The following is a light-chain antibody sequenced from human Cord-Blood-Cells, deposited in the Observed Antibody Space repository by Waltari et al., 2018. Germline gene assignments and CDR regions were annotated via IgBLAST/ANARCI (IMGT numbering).Light chain of an antibody. CDR1: KDISNY. V-gene: IGKV1-33*01. CDR3: QQYDNLPLT. J-gene: IGKJ4*01. Sequence: DIQMTQSPSSLSASVGERVTITCQASKDISNYLNWYQQKQGKAPKLLIYDASNLETGVPSRFSGSGSGTDFTFTISSLQPEDIATYYCQQYDNLPLTFGGGTKVEIK. CDR2: DAS.